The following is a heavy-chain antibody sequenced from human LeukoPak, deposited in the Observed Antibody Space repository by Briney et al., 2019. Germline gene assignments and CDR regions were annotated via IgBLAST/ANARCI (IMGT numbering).Heavy chain of an antibody. V-gene: IGHV3-7*01. Sequence: GKGLEWVDNIKQDGSEKYYVDSVKGRFTISRDNAKNSPYLQMNSLRAEDTAVYYCARDFDYWGQGTLVTVSS. CDR2: IKQDGSEK. CDR3: ARDFDY. J-gene: IGHJ4*02.